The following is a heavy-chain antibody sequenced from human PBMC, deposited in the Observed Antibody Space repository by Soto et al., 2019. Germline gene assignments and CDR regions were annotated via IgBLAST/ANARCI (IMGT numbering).Heavy chain of an antibody. CDR2: IYYSGST. J-gene: IGHJ6*02. Sequence: PSETLSLTCTVSGGSISSYYWSWIRQPPGKGLEWIGYIYYSGSTNYNTSLKSRVTISVDTSKNQFSLKLSSVTAADTAVYYCARGGLFYYYGMDVWGQGTTVTVSS. V-gene: IGHV4-59*01. CDR3: ARGGLFYYYGMDV. D-gene: IGHD2-21*01. CDR1: GGSISSYY.